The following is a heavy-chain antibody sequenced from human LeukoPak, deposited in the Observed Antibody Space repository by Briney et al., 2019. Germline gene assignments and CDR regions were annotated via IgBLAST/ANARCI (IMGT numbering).Heavy chain of an antibody. D-gene: IGHD3-10*02. Sequence: PSETLSLTCTVSGGSISRYYWSWIRQPPGKGLEWIGYIYYSGSTNYNPSLKSRVTISVDTSKNQFSLKLSYVTAAATAVYYCARGSSRYVLNYWGQGTLVTVAS. CDR3: ARGSSRYVLNY. CDR1: GGSISRYY. CDR2: IYYSGST. J-gene: IGHJ4*02. V-gene: IGHV4-59*01.